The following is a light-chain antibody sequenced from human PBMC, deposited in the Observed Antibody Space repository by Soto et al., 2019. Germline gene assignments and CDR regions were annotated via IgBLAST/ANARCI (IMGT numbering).Light chain of an antibody. J-gene: IGLJ2*01. CDR2: DNN. CDR1: SSNIGNNY. V-gene: IGLV1-51*01. CDR3: GTWDSSLSYVV. Sequence: VLTQPPSVSAAPGQKVTISCSGSSSNIGNNYVSWYQQLPGTAPKLLIYDNNKRPSGIPDRFSGSKSGTSATLGITGLQTGDEADYYCGTWDSSLSYVVFGGGTKVTVL.